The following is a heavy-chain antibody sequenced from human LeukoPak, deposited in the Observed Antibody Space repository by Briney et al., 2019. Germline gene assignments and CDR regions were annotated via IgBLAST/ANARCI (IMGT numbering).Heavy chain of an antibody. J-gene: IGHJ6*02. CDR2: ISGSGGST. CDR3: AKDPSQTSGEYYYYGMDV. D-gene: IGHD3-16*01. Sequence: GGSLRLSCSVSGFTFSTYVMHWVRQAPGKGLEWVSAISGSGGSTYYADSVKGRFTISRDNSKNTLYLQMNSLRAEDTAVYYCAKDPSQTSGEYYYYGMDVWGQGTTVTVSS. CDR1: GFTFSTYV. V-gene: IGHV3-23*01.